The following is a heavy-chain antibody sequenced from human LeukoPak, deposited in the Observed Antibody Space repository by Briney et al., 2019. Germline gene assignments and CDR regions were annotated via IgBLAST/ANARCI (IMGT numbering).Heavy chain of an antibody. Sequence: PSETLSLTCAVYGGSFSGYYWSWIRQPPGKGLEWIGKINHSGSINYNPSLKSRVTISVDTSKNQFSLKLSSVTAADTAVYYCARGHTWWFGGEFDPWGQGTLVTVSS. J-gene: IGHJ5*02. CDR3: ARGHTWWFGGEFDP. CDR2: INHSGSI. V-gene: IGHV4-34*01. CDR1: GGSFSGYY. D-gene: IGHD3-10*01.